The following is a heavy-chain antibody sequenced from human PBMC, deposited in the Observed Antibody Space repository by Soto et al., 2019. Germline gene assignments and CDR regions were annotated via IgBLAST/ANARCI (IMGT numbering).Heavy chain of an antibody. Sequence: ASVKVSCKASGYTFTSYAMHWVRQAPGQRLEWMGWINAGNGNTKYPQKFQGRVTITRDTSASTAYMELSSLRSEGTAVYYCARDSGWQLVNNWFDPWGQGTLVTVSS. CDR3: ARDSGWQLVNNWFDP. CDR2: INAGNGNT. CDR1: GYTFTSYA. D-gene: IGHD6-6*01. V-gene: IGHV1-3*01. J-gene: IGHJ5*02.